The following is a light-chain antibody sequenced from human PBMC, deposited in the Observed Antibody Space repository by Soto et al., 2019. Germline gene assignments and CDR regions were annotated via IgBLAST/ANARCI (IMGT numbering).Light chain of an antibody. CDR3: SSYTCSSTQV. V-gene: IGLV2-14*03. Sequence: QSALTQPASVSGSPGQSITISCTGTSSDVGGYNFVSWYQQHPGKAPKFLIYDVSNRPSGVSTRFSGSKSGNTASLTISGLQAEDEADYYCSSYTCSSTQVFGTGTKVTVL. J-gene: IGLJ1*01. CDR2: DVS. CDR1: SSDVGGYNF.